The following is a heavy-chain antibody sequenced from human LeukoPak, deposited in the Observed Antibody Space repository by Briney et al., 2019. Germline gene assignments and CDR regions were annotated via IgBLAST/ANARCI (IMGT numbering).Heavy chain of an antibody. V-gene: IGHV1-8*01. D-gene: IGHD3-3*01. Sequence: GASVKVSCKASGYTFTSYDINWVRQATGQGLEWMGWMNPNSGNTGYAQKFQGRVTMTRNTSISTAYMELSSLRSEDTAVYYCARGPTYYDFWSGYYWGYYGMDVWGQGTTVTVSS. CDR3: ARGPTYYDFWSGYYWGYYGMDV. CDR2: MNPNSGNT. J-gene: IGHJ6*02. CDR1: GYTFTSYD.